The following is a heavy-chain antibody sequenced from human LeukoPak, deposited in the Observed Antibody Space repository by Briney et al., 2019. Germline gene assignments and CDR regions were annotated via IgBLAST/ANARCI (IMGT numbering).Heavy chain of an antibody. D-gene: IGHD6-13*01. CDR2: ISWNSGSI. Sequence: GGSLRLSCAASGFTFDDYAMHWVRQAPGKGLEWVSGISWNSGSIGYADSVKGRFTISRDNAKNSLYLQMNSLRAEDTALYYCAKDISKTGSSSWWNSYYYYYGMDVWGQGTTVTVSS. V-gene: IGHV3-9*01. J-gene: IGHJ6*02. CDR1: GFTFDDYA. CDR3: AKDISKTGSSSWWNSYYYYYGMDV.